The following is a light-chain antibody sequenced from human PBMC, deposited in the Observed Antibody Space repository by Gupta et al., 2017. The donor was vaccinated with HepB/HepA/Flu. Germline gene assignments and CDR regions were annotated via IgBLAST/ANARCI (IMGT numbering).Light chain of an antibody. V-gene: IGKV3-20*01. CDR3: QHDGPAPPFT. J-gene: IGKJ3*01. CDR2: GAS. Sequence: EILLTQSPDPLSLSPGERATLSCKTSQSISAYVLAWYQQRPGQAPRLLIYGASSRAAGIPDRFIGSGSGTDFTLTISRLEPGRFAMYDFQHDGPAPPFTFGPGTKVEIK. CDR1: QSISAYV.